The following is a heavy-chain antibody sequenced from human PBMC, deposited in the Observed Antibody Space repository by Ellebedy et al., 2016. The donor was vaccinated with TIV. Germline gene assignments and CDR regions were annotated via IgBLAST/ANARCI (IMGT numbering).Heavy chain of an antibody. J-gene: IGHJ6*02. D-gene: IGHD2-2*01. CDR3: AAAAIRPARLYYYYGVDV. Sequence: ASVKVSCKASGGTSSSYGISWVRQAPGQGLEWMGGIIPIFGTANYAQKFQGRVTITADKSTSTAYMELSSLRSEDTAVYYCAAAAIRPARLYYYYGVDVWGQGTTVTVSS. CDR2: IIPIFGTA. V-gene: IGHV1-69*06. CDR1: GGTSSSYG.